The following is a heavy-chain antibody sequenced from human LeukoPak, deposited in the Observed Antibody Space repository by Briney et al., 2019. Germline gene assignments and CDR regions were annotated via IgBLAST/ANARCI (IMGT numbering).Heavy chain of an antibody. J-gene: IGHJ5*02. Sequence: PSETLSLTCAVYGGSFSGYYWSWIRQPPGKGLERIGEINHSGSTNYNPSLKSRVTISVDTSKNQFSLKLSSVTAADTAVYYCARGGKGSSSSRYNWFDPWGQGTLVTVSS. CDR1: GGSFSGYY. D-gene: IGHD6-6*01. CDR2: INHSGST. V-gene: IGHV4-34*01. CDR3: ARGGKGSSSSRYNWFDP.